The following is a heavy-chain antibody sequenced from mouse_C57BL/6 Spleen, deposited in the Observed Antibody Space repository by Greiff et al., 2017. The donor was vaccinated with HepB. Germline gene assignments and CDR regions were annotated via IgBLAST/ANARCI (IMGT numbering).Heavy chain of an antibody. J-gene: IGHJ2*01. Sequence: EVKVVESGGGLVQPGGSLKLSCAASGFTFSDYGMAWVRQAPRKGPEWVAFISNLAYSIYYADTVTGRFTISRENAKNTLYLEMSSLRSEDTAMYYCARLGDSYYFDYWGQGTTLTVSS. CDR3: ARLGDSYYFDY. V-gene: IGHV5-15*01. CDR2: ISNLAYSI. CDR1: GFTFSDYG.